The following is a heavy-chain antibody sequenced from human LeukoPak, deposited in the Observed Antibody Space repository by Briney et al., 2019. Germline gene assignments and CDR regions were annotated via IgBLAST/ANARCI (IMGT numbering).Heavy chain of an antibody. CDR2: IYYSGST. CDR3: ARERVGATTRPSFDY. V-gene: IGHV4-59*12. D-gene: IGHD1-26*01. J-gene: IGHJ4*02. CDR1: GGSISSYY. Sequence: SETLSLTCTVSGGSISSYYWSWIRQPPGKGLEWIGYIYYSGSTNYNPSLKSRVTISVDTSKNQFSLKLSSVTAADTAVYYCARERVGATTRPSFDYWGQGTLVTVSS.